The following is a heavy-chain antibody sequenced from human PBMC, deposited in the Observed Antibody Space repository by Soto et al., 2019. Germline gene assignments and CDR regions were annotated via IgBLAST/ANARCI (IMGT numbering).Heavy chain of an antibody. CDR1: GGSFSGYY. CDR2: INHSGSA. Sequence: SETLSLTCAVYGGSFSGYYWSWIRQPPGKGLEWIGEINHSGSANYNPSLKSRVTISVDTSKNQFSLKLSSVTAADTAVYYCARYYRRSGYDFRLSYYYYGMDVWGQGTTVTVSS. D-gene: IGHD5-12*01. V-gene: IGHV4-34*01. J-gene: IGHJ6*02. CDR3: ARYYRRSGYDFRLSYYYYGMDV.